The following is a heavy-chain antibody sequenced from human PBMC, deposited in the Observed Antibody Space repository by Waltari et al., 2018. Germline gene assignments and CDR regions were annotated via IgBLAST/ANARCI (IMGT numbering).Heavy chain of an antibody. D-gene: IGHD3-16*01. V-gene: IGHV3-30*18. J-gene: IGHJ6*02. CDR3: AKDRQSEGGYYYGMDV. Sequence: QVQLVESGGGVVQPGRSLRLSCAASGFTFSSYGMHWVRQAPGKGLGWVAVISYDGSNKDYADSVKGRFTISRDNSKNTLYLQMNSLRAEDTAVYYCAKDRQSEGGYYYGMDVWGQGTTVTVSS. CDR1: GFTFSSYG. CDR2: ISYDGSNK.